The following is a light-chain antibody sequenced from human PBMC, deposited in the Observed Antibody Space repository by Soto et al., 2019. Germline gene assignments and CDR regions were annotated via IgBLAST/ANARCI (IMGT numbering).Light chain of an antibody. CDR3: SSYTNNQRL. CDR2: EVN. J-gene: IGLJ3*02. V-gene: IGLV2-14*01. CDR1: SSDVGGHNY. Sequence: QSALTQPASVSGSPGQSITISCTGTSSDVGGHNYVSWYQQHPGKAPKLMIYEVNNRPSGVSNRFSGSKSGNTASLTISGLQAEDEADYYCSSYTNNQRLFGGGTQLTVL.